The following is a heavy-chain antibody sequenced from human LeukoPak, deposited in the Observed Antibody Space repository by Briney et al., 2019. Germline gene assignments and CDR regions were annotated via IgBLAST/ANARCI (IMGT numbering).Heavy chain of an antibody. CDR2: IIYDGSNK. V-gene: IGHV3-30*03. D-gene: IGHD3-9*01. CDR3: ARDGVLRSFDWLFPYYMDV. CDR1: GFTFSIYG. J-gene: IGHJ6*03. Sequence: PGGSLRLSCAASGFTFSIYGMHWVRQAPGKGLEWVAAIIYDGSNKYYADSVKGRFTISRDNSKNTLDLPMSSLRAEDTAVYYCARDGVLRSFDWLFPYYMDVWGKGTTVTVSS.